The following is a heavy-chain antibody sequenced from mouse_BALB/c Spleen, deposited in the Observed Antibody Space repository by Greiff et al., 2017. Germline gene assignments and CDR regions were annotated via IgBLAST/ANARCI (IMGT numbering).Heavy chain of an antibody. J-gene: IGHJ1*01. Sequence: EVQLVESGPSLVKPSQTLSLSCSVSGDSITSCYWNWIRKFPGNKLEYIGYISYSGSTYYNPTLKSRISITRDTSKNQYYLRLNSVTTEDTATYYCAIEGNYEYDWYFDVWGAGTTVTVSS. CDR1: GDSITSCY. V-gene: IGHV3-8*02. CDR3: AIEGNYEYDWYFDV. CDR2: ISYSGST. D-gene: IGHD2-1*01.